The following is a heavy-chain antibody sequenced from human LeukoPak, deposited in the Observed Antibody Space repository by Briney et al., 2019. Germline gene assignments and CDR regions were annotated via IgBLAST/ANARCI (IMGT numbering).Heavy chain of an antibody. D-gene: IGHD3-10*01. CDR2: IYYNGGS. CDR3: ARDYYGSGSFEP. Sequence: SQTLSLTCTVSGDSVSSGDYYWNWIRPTPGKGLEWIGYIYYNGGSHYNPSLKSRVIISVDTSHHQFSLRLSSVTAADTAVYYCARDYYGSGSFEPWGQGTLVTVSS. CDR1: GDSVSSGDYY. V-gene: IGHV4-30-4*01. J-gene: IGHJ5*02.